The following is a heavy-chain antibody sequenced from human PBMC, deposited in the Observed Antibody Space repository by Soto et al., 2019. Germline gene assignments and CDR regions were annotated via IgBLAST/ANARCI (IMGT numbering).Heavy chain of an antibody. Sequence: GSLRLSCAASGFTFSSYAMSWVRQAPGKGLEWVSAISGSGGSTYYADSVKGRLTISRDNSKNTLYLQMNSLRAEDTAVYYCAKEVYDYVWGSYRPYYFDYWGQGTLVTVSS. V-gene: IGHV3-23*01. CDR3: AKEVYDYVWGSYRPYYFDY. J-gene: IGHJ4*02. D-gene: IGHD3-16*02. CDR2: ISGSGGST. CDR1: GFTFSSYA.